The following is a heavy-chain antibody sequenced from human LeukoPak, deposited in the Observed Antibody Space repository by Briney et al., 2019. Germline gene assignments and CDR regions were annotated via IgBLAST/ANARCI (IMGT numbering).Heavy chain of an antibody. V-gene: IGHV4-39*07. Sequence: SETLSLTCTVSGGSISSSSYYWGWIRQPPGKGLEWIGSIYYSGSTYYNPSLKSRVTISVDTSKNQFSLKLSSVTAADTAVYYCARVCGSYLTRRVYFDYWGQGTLVTVSS. D-gene: IGHD1-26*01. CDR2: IYYSGST. CDR3: ARVCGSYLTRRVYFDY. CDR1: GGSISSSSYY. J-gene: IGHJ4*02.